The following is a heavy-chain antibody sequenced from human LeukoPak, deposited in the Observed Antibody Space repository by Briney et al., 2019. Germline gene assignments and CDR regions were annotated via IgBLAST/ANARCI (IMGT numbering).Heavy chain of an antibody. D-gene: IGHD3-9*01. CDR2: IYYSGST. V-gene: IGHV4-39*07. J-gene: IGHJ3*02. Sequence: KPSETPSLTCTVSGGSISSSSYYWGWIRQPPGKGLEWIGSIYYSGSTYYNPSLKSRVTISVDTSKNQFSLKLSSVTAADTAVYYCARDPGYYDILTGYRPAFDIWGQGIMVTVSS. CDR3: ARDPGYYDILTGYRPAFDI. CDR1: GGSISSSSYY.